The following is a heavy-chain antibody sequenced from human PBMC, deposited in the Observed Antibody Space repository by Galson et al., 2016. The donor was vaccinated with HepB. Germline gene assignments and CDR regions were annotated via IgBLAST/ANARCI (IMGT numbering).Heavy chain of an antibody. V-gene: IGHV1-3*01. CDR3: ARELCSGDNCYAYFDS. CDR1: GYTVTSYA. D-gene: IGHD2-15*01. Sequence: SVKVSCKASGYTVTSYALRWVRQAPGQSLQWVGWINAGYGDTKIAQRFQGRVTITRDTSANTAYMELGGLRSEDTAVYYCARELCSGDNCYAYFDSWGQGTLVTVSS. CDR2: INAGYGDT. J-gene: IGHJ4*02.